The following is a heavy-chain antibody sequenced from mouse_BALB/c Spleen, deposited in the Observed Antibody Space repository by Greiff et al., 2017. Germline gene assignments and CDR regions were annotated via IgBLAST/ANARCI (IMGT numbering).Heavy chain of an antibody. D-gene: IGHD2-14*01. J-gene: IGHJ2*01. V-gene: IGHV1-14*01. Sequence: EVKLMESGPELVKPGASVKMSCKASGYTFTSYVMHWVKQKPGQGLEWIGYINPYNDGTKYNEKFKGKATLTSDKSSSTAYMELSSLTSEDSAVYYCARVGVREFDYWGQGTTLTVSS. CDR2: INPYNDGT. CDR3: ARVGVREFDY. CDR1: GYTFTSYV.